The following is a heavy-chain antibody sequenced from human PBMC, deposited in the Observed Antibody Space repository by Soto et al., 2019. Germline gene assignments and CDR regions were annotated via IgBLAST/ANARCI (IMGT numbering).Heavy chain of an antibody. J-gene: IGHJ4*02. Sequence: SGPTLVNPTQTLTLTCTFSGFSLSPSGVAVGWVRQPPGKALEWLAPIHWNDDQRYSTSLSSRLTITQGTSRNHVVLTFTNMDPVDTPTYFCAHRRDGYTPAQLLFDYWGQGILVTVSS. CDR1: GFSLSPSGVA. CDR2: IHWNDDQ. D-gene: IGHD5-12*01. CDR3: AHRRDGYTPAQLLFDY. V-gene: IGHV2-5*01.